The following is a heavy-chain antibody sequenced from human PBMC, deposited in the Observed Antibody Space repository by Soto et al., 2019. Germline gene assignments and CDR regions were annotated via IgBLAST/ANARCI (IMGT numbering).Heavy chain of an antibody. Sequence: GASVKVSCKASGYTFTSYAMHWVRQAPGQRLEWMGWINAGNGNTKYSQKFQGRVTITRDTSASTAYMDLSSLRSDDTAVYYCAMVDNYVTPTPQDVWGQGTTVTVSS. CDR3: AMVDNYVTPTPQDV. J-gene: IGHJ6*02. D-gene: IGHD3-16*01. V-gene: IGHV1-3*01. CDR2: INAGNGNT. CDR1: GYTFTSYA.